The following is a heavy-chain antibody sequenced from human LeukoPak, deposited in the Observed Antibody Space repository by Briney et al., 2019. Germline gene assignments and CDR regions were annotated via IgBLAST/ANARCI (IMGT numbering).Heavy chain of an antibody. CDR1: GFTFSSYG. CDR2: IWYDGSNK. J-gene: IGHJ4*02. Sequence: GGSLRVSCAASGFTFSSYGMHWVRQAPGKGLEWVAVIWYDGSNKYYADSVKGRFTISRDNSKNTLYLQMNSLRAEDTAVYYCARDGKQWLVRPYYFDYWGQGTLVTVSS. CDR3: ARDGKQWLVRPYYFDY. D-gene: IGHD6-19*01. V-gene: IGHV3-33*08.